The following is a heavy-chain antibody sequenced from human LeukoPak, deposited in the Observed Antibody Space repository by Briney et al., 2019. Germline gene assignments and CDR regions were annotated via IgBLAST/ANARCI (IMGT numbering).Heavy chain of an antibody. CDR3: VRGPYGASISKWFDP. D-gene: IGHD4/OR15-4a*01. J-gene: IGHJ5*02. V-gene: IGHV4-59*01. CDR1: DGSISGYS. CDR2: IYYSGDS. Sequence: SETLSLTCTVSDGSISGYSWSWIRQPPGKGLEWIGYIYYSGDSNYNPSLKNRVTLSVDTSRNQLSLQLSSVTTADTAVYYCVRGPYGASISKWFDPWGQGTLVIVSS.